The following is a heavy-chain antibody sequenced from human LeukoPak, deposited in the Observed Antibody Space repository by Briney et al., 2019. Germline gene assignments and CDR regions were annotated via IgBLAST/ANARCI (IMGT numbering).Heavy chain of an antibody. D-gene: IGHD2-15*01. CDR2: INPNSGGT. V-gene: IGHV1-2*02. CDR3: ARDGRVYCSGGSCYFRY. CDR1: GYTFTGYY. Sequence: RASVKVSCKASGYTFTGYYMHWVRQAPGQGLEWMGWINPNSGGTNYAQKFQGRVTMTRDTSISTAYMELSRLRSDDTAVYYCARDGRVYCSGGSCYFRYWGQGTLVTVSS. J-gene: IGHJ4*02.